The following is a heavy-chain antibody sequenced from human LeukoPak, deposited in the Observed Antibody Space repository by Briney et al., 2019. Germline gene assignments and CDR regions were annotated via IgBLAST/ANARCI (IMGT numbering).Heavy chain of an antibody. Sequence: SETLSLTCSVSGGSISSSSDYWDWIRQPPGKGLEWIGEINHSGSTNYNPSLKSRVTISVDTSKNQFSLKLSSVTAADTAVYYCASIVPATPGKTDYYMDVWGEGTTVTVSS. CDR3: ASIVPATPGKTDYYMDV. CDR2: INHSGST. D-gene: IGHD2-2*01. J-gene: IGHJ6*03. CDR1: GGSISSSSDY. V-gene: IGHV4-39*07.